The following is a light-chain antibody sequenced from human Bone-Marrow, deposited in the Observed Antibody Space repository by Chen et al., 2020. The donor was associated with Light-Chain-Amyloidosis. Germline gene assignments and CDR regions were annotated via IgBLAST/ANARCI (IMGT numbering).Light chain of an antibody. Sequence: QSALTPPPSASGSPGQSVTLSCTGTSSDIGGYNFVSWFQQHPGKVPKVIIYDVNNRPSGVANRFSGSKSGNTASLTISGLQAEDEADYYCSSHTSSDTWVFGGGTKLTVL. CDR3: SSHTSSDTWV. J-gene: IGLJ3*02. CDR2: DVN. CDR1: SSDIGGYNF. V-gene: IGLV2-14*01.